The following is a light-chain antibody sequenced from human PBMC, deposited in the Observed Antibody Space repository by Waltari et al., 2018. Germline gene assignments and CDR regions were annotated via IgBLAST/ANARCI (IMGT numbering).Light chain of an antibody. V-gene: IGKV3-15*01. CDR2: GAS. J-gene: IGKJ5*01. Sequence: EIVMTQSPATLSVSPGERATLACRASQSVSSNLAWYQQKPGQAPRLLIYGASTRATGIPARFSGSGSGTEFTLTISSLQSEDFAVYYCQQRGNWPITFGQGTRLEI. CDR1: QSVSSN. CDR3: QQRGNWPIT.